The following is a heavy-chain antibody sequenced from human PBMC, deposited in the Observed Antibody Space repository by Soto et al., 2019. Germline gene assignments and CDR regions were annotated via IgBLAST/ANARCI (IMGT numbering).Heavy chain of an antibody. J-gene: IGHJ5*02. Sequence: QVQLVQSGAEVKKPGSSVKVSCKASGDTFSSHAISWVRQAPGQGLEWMGGIIPIYGTTNYAQKFQDRVTITADASTSTGYMELSSLRSDDTTVYYCARDLGGCSAGSCRYSWLDPWGQGTLVTVSS. V-gene: IGHV1-69*01. CDR1: GDTFSSHA. CDR3: ARDLGGCSAGSCRYSWLDP. CDR2: IIPIYGTT. D-gene: IGHD2-15*01.